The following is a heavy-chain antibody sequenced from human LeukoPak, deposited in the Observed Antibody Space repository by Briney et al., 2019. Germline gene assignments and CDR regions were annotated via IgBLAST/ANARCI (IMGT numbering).Heavy chain of an antibody. CDR2: VYSSGTA. V-gene: IGHV4-4*07. CDR3: ARGTDMTTFTGYYSFEY. D-gene: IGHD5-24*01. J-gene: IGHJ4*02. CDR1: VGSISGYY. Sequence: KSSETLSLTCTVSVGSISGYYWTWIRQPAGKGLEWVGRVYSSGTAYYNPSLESRVTISLDTTNNQFSLRMTSMTAADTAVYYCARGTDMTTFTGYYSFEYWSPGTLVSVSS.